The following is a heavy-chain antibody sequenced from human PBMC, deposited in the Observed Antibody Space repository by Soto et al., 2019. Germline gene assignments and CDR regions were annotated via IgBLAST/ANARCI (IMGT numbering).Heavy chain of an antibody. CDR3: AREEYYYGSGSFFTG. J-gene: IGHJ4*02. V-gene: IGHV1-69*08. CDR1: GGTFSSYT. CDR2: IIPILGIA. D-gene: IGHD3-10*01. Sequence: QVQLVQSGAEVKKPGSSVKVSCKASGGTFSSYTIRWVRQAPGQGLEWMGRIIPILGIANYAQKFQGRVTITADKSTSTAYMELSSLRSEDTAVYYCAREEYYYGSGSFFTGWGQGTVVTVSS.